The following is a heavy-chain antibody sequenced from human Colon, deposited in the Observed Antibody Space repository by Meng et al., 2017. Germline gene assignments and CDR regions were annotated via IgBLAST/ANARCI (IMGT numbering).Heavy chain of an antibody. CDR2: IIPIFGTA. CDR1: GGTFSSYA. V-gene: IGHV1-69*06. CDR3: ARGLAFAYSSGWLDAFDI. J-gene: IGHJ3*02. Sequence: SVKVSCKASGGTFSSYAISWVRQAPGQGLEWMGGIIPIFGTANYAQKFQGRVTITADKSTSTAYMELSSLRSEDTAVYYCARGLAFAYSSGWLDAFDIWAQGPL. D-gene: IGHD6-19*01.